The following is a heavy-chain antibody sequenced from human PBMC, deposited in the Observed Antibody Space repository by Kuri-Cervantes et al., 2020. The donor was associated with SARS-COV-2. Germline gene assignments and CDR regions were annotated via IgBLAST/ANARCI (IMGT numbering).Heavy chain of an antibody. V-gene: IGHV1-8*03. CDR1: GYTFTSYD. CDR2: MNPNSGNT. Sequence: ASVKVSCKASGYTFTSYDINWVRQATGQGLEWMGWMNPNSGNTGYAQKFQGRVTITRNTSISTAYMELSSLRSEDTAVYYCAKDLYYYEYYYDSSGYYPYYFDYWGQGTLVTVSS. CDR3: AKDLYYYEYYYDSSGYYPYYFDY. D-gene: IGHD3-22*01. J-gene: IGHJ4*02.